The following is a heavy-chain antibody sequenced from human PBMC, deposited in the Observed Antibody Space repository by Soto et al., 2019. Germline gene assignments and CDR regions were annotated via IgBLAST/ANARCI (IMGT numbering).Heavy chain of an antibody. Sequence: SETLSLTCAVYGGSFSGYYWSWIRQPPGKGLEWIGEINHSGSTNYNPSLKSRVTISVDTSKNQFSLKLSSVTAADTAVYYCARGKGRTAMVFSYYYGMDVWGQGTTVTVSS. CDR3: ARGKGRTAMVFSYYYGMDV. CDR2: INHSGST. V-gene: IGHV4-34*01. CDR1: GGSFSGYY. D-gene: IGHD5-18*01. J-gene: IGHJ6*02.